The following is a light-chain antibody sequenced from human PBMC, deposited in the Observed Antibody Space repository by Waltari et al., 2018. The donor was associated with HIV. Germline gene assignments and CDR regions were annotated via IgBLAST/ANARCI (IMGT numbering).Light chain of an antibody. CDR1: KLGNKY. J-gene: IGLJ2*01. CDR2: QDN. Sequence: SYDLTQPPSVSVSPGQTASIPCSGDKLGNKYACWYQQKPGQSPVVVIYQDNKRPSGIPERFSGSNSGNTATLTISGTQAMDEADYYCQAWDSGLVVFGGGTKLTVL. V-gene: IGLV3-1*01. CDR3: QAWDSGLVV.